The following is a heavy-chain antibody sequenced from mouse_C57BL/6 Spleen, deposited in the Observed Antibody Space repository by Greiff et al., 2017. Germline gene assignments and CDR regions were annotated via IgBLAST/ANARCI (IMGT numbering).Heavy chain of an antibody. CDR3: ARFGNYDYAMDY. CDR2: IYPGDGDT. Sequence: QVQLQQSGPELVKPGASVKISCKASGYAFSSSWMNWVKQRPGKGLEWIGRIYPGDGDTNYNGKFKGKATLTADKSSSTAYMQLSSLTSEDSAVYFWARFGNYDYAMDYWGQGTSVTVSS. D-gene: IGHD2-1*01. V-gene: IGHV1-82*01. J-gene: IGHJ4*01. CDR1: GYAFSSSW.